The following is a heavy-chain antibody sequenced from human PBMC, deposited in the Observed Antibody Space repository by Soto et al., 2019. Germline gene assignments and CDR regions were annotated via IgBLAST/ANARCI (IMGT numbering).Heavy chain of an antibody. CDR2: ISGSGGST. Sequence: EVQLLESGGGLVQPGGSLRLSCAASGFSFSSYAMSWVRQAPTKGLEWVSAISGSGGSTYYADSVKGRFTISRDNSKNTLYLQMNSLRAEDMAVYYCAKESRYGDYLFQHWGQGTLVTVSS. D-gene: IGHD4-17*01. J-gene: IGHJ1*01. CDR3: AKESRYGDYLFQH. V-gene: IGHV3-23*01. CDR1: GFSFSSYA.